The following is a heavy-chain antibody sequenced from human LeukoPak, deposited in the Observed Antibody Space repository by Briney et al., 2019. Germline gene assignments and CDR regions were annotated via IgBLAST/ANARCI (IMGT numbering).Heavy chain of an antibody. V-gene: IGHV3-11*01. CDR3: ARRRYNWSAIDY. CDR1: GFTLSDYY. CDR2: ISSSGSTL. J-gene: IGHJ4*02. D-gene: IGHD1-20*01. Sequence: GGSLRLSCAASGFTLSDYYMSWIRQAPGKGLEWVSYISSSGSTLDYAYSVKGRITISRDNAKNSLYLQMNSLRAEDTAVYFCARRRYNWSAIDYWGQGTLVTVSS.